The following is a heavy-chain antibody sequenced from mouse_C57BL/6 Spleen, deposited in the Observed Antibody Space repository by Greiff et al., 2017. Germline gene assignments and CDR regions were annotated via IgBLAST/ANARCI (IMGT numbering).Heavy chain of an antibody. CDR2: IDPSDSYT. CDR3: ARGGRNWYVDV. CDR1: GYTFTSYW. V-gene: IGHV1-69*01. J-gene: IGHJ1*03. Sequence: QVQLQQPGAELVLPGASVKLSCKASGYTFTSYWMPWVKQRPGQGLEWIGEIDPSDSYTKYNQKFKGKSTLTVDKSSSPAYMQLSSLTSEDAAVYYCARGGRNWYVDVRGTGTTVTVSS.